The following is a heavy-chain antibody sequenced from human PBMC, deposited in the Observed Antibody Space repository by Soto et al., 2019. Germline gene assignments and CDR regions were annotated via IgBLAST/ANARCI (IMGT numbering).Heavy chain of an antibody. V-gene: IGHV4-30-4*01. CDR1: GGSIRSGDYY. D-gene: IGHD5-18*01. J-gene: IGHJ4*01. CDR2: VYYTGST. Sequence: TSETLSHTCTVSGGSIRSGDYYWTWIRQPPGKGLEWIGYVYYTGSTNYNPSLKSRVTMSVDTSKNQFSLKLSSVTAADTAVYYCVGVDGYSYGYSFDYWGHGTLVTVSS. CDR3: VGVDGYSYGYSFDY.